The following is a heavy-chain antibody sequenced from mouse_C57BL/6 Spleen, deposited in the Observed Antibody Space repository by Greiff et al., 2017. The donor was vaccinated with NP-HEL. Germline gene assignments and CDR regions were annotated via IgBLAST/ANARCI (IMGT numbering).Heavy chain of an antibody. Sequence: EVKLQQSGPELVKPGASVKISCKASGYTFTDYYMNWVKQSHGKSLEWIGDINPNNGGTSYNQKFKGKATLTVDKSSSTAYMELRSLTSEDSAVYYCAEGAALDYWGQGTTLTVSS. V-gene: IGHV1-26*01. D-gene: IGHD6-1*01. CDR1: GYTFTDYY. CDR2: INPNNGGT. CDR3: AEGAALDY. J-gene: IGHJ2*01.